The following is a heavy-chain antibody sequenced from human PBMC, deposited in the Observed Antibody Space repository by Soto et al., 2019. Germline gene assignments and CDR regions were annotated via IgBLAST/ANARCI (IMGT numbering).Heavy chain of an antibody. J-gene: IGHJ6*02. CDR3: ARVKYGTPYYCYYGMDV. Sequence: QVQLVQSGAEVKKPGASVKVSCKASGYTFTSYGISLVRQAPGQGLEWMGWISAYNGNTNYAQKLQGRVTMTTDTSTSTAYMELRSLRSDDTAVYYCARVKYGTPYYCYYGMDVWGQGTTVTVSS. CDR2: ISAYNGNT. CDR1: GYTFTSYG. D-gene: IGHD4-17*01. V-gene: IGHV1-18*01.